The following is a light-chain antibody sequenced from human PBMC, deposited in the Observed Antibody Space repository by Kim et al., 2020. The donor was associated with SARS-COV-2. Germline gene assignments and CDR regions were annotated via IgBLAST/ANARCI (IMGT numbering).Light chain of an antibody. CDR3: QQYSSYPGT. CDR1: QSISSW. Sequence: DIQMTQSPSTLSASVGDRVTITCRASQSISSWLAWYQQKPGKAPKLLIYMASSLEGGVPSRFSGSGSGTEFTLTISSLQPDDFATYYCQQYSSYPGTFGQGTKVDIK. J-gene: IGKJ1*01. CDR2: MAS. V-gene: IGKV1-5*03.